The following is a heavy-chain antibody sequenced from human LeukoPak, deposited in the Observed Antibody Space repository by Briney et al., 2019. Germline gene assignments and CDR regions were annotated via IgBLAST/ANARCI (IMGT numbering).Heavy chain of an antibody. Sequence: GGSLRLSCAASGFTFSSYSMNWVRQAPGKGLEWVSSISSSSSYIYYADSVKGRFTISRDNAKNSLYLQMNSLRAEDTALYYCAKDMAYDFWSGPDYWGQGTLVTVSS. CDR2: ISSSSSYI. D-gene: IGHD3-3*01. V-gene: IGHV3-21*04. J-gene: IGHJ4*02. CDR3: AKDMAYDFWSGPDY. CDR1: GFTFSSYS.